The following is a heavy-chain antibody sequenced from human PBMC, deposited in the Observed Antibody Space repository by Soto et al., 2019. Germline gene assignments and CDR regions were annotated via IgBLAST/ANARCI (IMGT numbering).Heavy chain of an antibody. CDR2: IGGSDGST. D-gene: IGHD2-2*02. V-gene: IGHV3-23*01. CDR1: VFTFSSSS. J-gene: IGHJ4*02. Sequence: GSLRLSCVSSVFTFSSSSMSWVRQSPGRGIEWVSVIGGSDGSTKYAASVKDRFTISRDNSRNTLYLQMNSLRAEDTAVYYCAKTSCCYTEIDYWSLGTLVTVSS. CDR3: AKTSCCYTEIDY.